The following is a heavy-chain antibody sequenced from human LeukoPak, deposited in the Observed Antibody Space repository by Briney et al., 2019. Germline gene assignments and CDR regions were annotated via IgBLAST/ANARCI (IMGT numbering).Heavy chain of an antibody. CDR1: EFTFSSYG. D-gene: IGHD1-1*01. J-gene: IGHJ5*02. CDR2: ISGSGGST. CDR3: AKHTTPSGTTRSWFDP. V-gene: IGHV3-23*01. Sequence: GGSLRLSCAASEFTFSSYGMSWVRQAPGKGLEWVSTISGSGGSTYYADSVKGRFTISRDNSKNTLFLQMNSLRAEDTAVYYCAKHTTPSGTTRSWFDPWGQGALVTVSS.